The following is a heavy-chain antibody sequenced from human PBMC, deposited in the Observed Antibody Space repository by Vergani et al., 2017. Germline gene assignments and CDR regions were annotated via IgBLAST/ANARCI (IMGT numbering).Heavy chain of an antibody. V-gene: IGHV5-51*01. CDR3: ARLYGRDSSGSKYFDY. D-gene: IGHD3-22*01. J-gene: IGHJ4*02. CDR2: IHPADSDT. CDR1: GYSFTNYW. Sequence: EVQLVQSGAEVKKPGESLKISCQISGYSFTNYWIGWVRQLPGKGLEWMGIIHPADSDTRYSPSFKGQVTISVDKSISPAYLQRSSLRASDSAMYYCARLYGRDSSGSKYFDYWGQGTLVTVSS.